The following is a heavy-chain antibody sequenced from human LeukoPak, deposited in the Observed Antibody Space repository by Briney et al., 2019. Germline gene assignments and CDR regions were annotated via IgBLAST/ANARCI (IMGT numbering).Heavy chain of an antibody. D-gene: IGHD3-22*01. J-gene: IGHJ4*02. CDR1: GFTFSSYA. CDR3: DGSGYYSRFDY. Sequence: GGSLRLSCVASGFTFSSYAMSWVRQAPGKGLEWVSAISGSGGSTYYADSVKGRFTISRDNAKNSLYLQMNSLRAEDTAVYYCDGSGYYSRFDYWGQGTLVTVSS. V-gene: IGHV3-23*01. CDR2: ISGSGGST.